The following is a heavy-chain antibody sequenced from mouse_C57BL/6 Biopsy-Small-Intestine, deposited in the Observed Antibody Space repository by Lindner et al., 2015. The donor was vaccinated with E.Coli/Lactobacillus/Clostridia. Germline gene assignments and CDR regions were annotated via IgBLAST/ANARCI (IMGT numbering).Heavy chain of an antibody. Sequence: VQLQESGGGLVKPGGSLKLSCAASGFTFSDYGMHWVRQAPEKGLEWVAYISSDSSTIYYADIVKGRFSISRDNAKNTLFLQMTSLRSEDTAMYYCARPRFYAMDYWGQGTSVTVSS. CDR1: GFTFSDYG. CDR3: ARPRFYAMDY. V-gene: IGHV5-17*01. J-gene: IGHJ4*01. CDR2: ISSDSSTI.